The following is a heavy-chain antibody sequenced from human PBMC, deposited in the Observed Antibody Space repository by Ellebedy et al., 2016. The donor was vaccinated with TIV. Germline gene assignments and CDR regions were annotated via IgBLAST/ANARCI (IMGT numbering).Heavy chain of an antibody. V-gene: IGHV4-39*01. D-gene: IGHD4-17*01. Sequence: MPSETLSLTCTVSGDAISTSDSYWGWIRQPPGKGLEWIGNIFYSGTTFYDSSLKSRVTISVDTSKNQFSLKVTSVTASDTGVYFCARWREGHGDYRFDPWGQGTLVTVSS. CDR3: ARWREGHGDYRFDP. CDR1: GDAISTSDSY. J-gene: IGHJ5*02. CDR2: IFYSGTT.